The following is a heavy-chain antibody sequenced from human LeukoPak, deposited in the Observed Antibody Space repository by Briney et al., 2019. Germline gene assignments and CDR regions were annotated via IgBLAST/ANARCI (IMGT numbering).Heavy chain of an antibody. CDR2: IGTASDT. D-gene: IGHD1-1*01. J-gene: IGHJ6*03. CDR1: GFTFSSFD. CDR3: ARGAPRGKYYYMDV. V-gene: IGHV3-13*01. Sequence: PGGSLRLSCAASGFTFSSFDMHWVRQPPGQGLEWVSTIGTASDTYYPGSVEGRFTLSRDNAKNSLYLQMNSLTAGDTAVYYCARGAPRGKYYYMDVWGKGTTVTVSS.